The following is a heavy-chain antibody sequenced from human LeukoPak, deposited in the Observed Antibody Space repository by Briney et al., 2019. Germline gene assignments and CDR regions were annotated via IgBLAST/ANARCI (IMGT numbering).Heavy chain of an antibody. D-gene: IGHD1-26*01. CDR2: ISSNGGST. CDR3: ARDRGSYPYYFDY. J-gene: IGHJ4*02. V-gene: IGHV3-64*01. CDR1: GFTFSNYA. Sequence: PGGSLRLSCAASGFTFSNYAMHWVRQAPGKGLEYVSAISSNGGSTYYANSVKGRFTISRGNSKNTLYLQMGSLRTEDMAIYYCARDRGSYPYYFDYWGQGTLVTVSS.